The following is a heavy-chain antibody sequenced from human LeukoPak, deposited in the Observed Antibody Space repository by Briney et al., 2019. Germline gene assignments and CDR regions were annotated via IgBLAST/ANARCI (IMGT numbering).Heavy chain of an antibody. Sequence: GGSLRLSCAASGFTFSSYAMSWVRQAPRKGLEWVSAISGSGGSTYYADSVKGRFTISRDNSKNTLYLQMNSLRAEDTAVYYCAKDPLTFYDPQVDYWGQGTLVTVSS. J-gene: IGHJ4*02. CDR2: ISGSGGST. V-gene: IGHV3-23*01. CDR1: GFTFSSYA. D-gene: IGHD2/OR15-2a*01. CDR3: AKDPLTFYDPQVDY.